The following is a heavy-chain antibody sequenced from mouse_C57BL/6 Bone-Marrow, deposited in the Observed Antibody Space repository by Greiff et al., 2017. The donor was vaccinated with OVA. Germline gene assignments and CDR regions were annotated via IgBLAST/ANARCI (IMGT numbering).Heavy chain of an antibody. CDR3: ARTPYGYDRYFDV. D-gene: IGHD2-2*01. CDR2: ISNLAYSI. CDR1: GFTFSDYG. J-gene: IGHJ1*03. Sequence: EVKLMESGGGLVQPGGSLKLSCAASGFTFSDYGMAWVRQAPRKGPEWVAFISNLAYSIYYADTVTGRFTISGENAKNTLYLEMSSLMSEDTAMYYCARTPYGYDRYFDVWGTGTTVTVSS. V-gene: IGHV5-15*01.